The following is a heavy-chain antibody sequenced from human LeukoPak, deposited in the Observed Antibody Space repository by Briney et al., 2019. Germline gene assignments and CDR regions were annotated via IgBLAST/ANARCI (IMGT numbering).Heavy chain of an antibody. D-gene: IGHD1-1*01. CDR1: GGTFSSYA. J-gene: IGHJ4*02. CDR3: ASAPFRNWNYLDY. V-gene: IGHV1-69*05. CDR2: IIPIFGTA. Sequence: ASVKVSCKASGGTFSSYAISWVRQAPGQGLEWMGRIIPIFGTANYAQKFQGRVTITTDESTSTAYMELSSLRSEDTAVYYCASAPFRNWNYLDYWGQGTLVTVSS.